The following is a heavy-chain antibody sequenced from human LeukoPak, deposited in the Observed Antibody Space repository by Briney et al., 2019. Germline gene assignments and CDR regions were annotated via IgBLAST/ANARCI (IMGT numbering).Heavy chain of an antibody. D-gene: IGHD5-18*01. V-gene: IGHV3-48*01. J-gene: IGHJ4*02. CDR3: ARDLSYGSLDFDY. CDR2: ISSSSSTI. CDR1: GFTFSSYS. Sequence: GGSLRLSCAASGFTFSSYSMNWVRQAPGKGLEWVSYISSSSSTIYYADSVKGRFTISRDNAKNSLYLQMNSLRAEDTAVYYCARDLSYGSLDFDYWGQGTLVTVSS.